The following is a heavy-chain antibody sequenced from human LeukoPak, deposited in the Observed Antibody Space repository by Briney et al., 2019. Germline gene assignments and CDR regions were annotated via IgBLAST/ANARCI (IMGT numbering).Heavy chain of an antibody. CDR1: GGSISSNSYY. CDR2: IYYSGST. CDR3: ATDRSVDTSVVNSYYYYMDV. D-gene: IGHD5-18*01. Sequence: SETLSLTCTVSGGSISSNSYYWVWIRQPPGKGLEWIGSIYYSGSTYYNPSLKSRVTISVDTSKNQFSLKLSSVTAAVTAVYLCATDRSVDTSVVNSYYYYMDVWGKGTTVTVSS. V-gene: IGHV4-39*01. J-gene: IGHJ6*03.